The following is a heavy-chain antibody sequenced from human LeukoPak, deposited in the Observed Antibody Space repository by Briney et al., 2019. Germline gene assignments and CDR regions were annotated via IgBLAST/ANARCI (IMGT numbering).Heavy chain of an antibody. V-gene: IGHV3-7*01. D-gene: IGHD3-10*02. Sequence: GGSLRLSCAASGFTFSTYYMDWVRQAPGKGLEWVADIKEDGSEKYYADSVKGRFTISRDNAKNSLYLQMNSLRAEDTAVYYCAELGITMIGGVWGKGTTVTISS. CDR2: IKEDGSEK. CDR3: AELGITMIGGV. J-gene: IGHJ6*04. CDR1: GFTFSTYY.